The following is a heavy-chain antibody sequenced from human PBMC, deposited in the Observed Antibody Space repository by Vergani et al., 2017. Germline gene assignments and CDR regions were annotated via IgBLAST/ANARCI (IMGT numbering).Heavy chain of an antibody. CDR3: ARGGVYCSRTSCYNYYYYYYRSV. D-gene: IGHD2-2*02. V-gene: IGHV3-30-3*01. CDR1: GFNFSSYA. Sequence: QVQLVESGGGVVQNGRSLRLSCAASGFNFSSYAMHWVRQAPGKGLEWVAVISYDGSNRYYADSVNGRFTISIDNSKNTLYLQMNSLRAEDTAVYYCARGGVYCSRTSCYNYYYYYYRSVWGKGITGTVSS. CDR2: ISYDGSNR. J-gene: IGHJ6*03.